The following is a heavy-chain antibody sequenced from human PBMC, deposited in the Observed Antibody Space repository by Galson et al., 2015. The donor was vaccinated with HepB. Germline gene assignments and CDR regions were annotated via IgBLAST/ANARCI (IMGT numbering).Heavy chain of an antibody. J-gene: IGHJ3*02. D-gene: IGHD3-9*01. CDR1: GYTFTSYY. CDR3: AREEGFTISNPQGAFDI. Sequence: SVKVSCKASGYTFTSYYMHWVRQAPGQGLEWMGIVNPSGGSTSYAQKFQGRVTMTRDTSTSTVYMELSSLRSEDTAVYYCAREEGFTISNPQGAFDIWGQGTMVTVSS. CDR2: VNPSGGST. V-gene: IGHV1-46*03.